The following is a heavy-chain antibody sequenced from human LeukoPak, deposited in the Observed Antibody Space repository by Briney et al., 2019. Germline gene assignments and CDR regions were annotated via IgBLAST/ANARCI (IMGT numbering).Heavy chain of an antibody. CDR2: MNPNSGNT. J-gene: IGHJ4*02. V-gene: IGHV1-8*03. Sequence: ASVKVSCKASGYTFTSYDINRVQQATGQGLEWMGWMNPNSGNTGYAQKFQGRVTITRNTSISTAYMELSSLRSEDTAVYYCARGIYSSGCWLDYWGQGTLVTVSS. CDR3: ARGIYSSGCWLDY. D-gene: IGHD6-19*01. CDR1: GYTFTSYD.